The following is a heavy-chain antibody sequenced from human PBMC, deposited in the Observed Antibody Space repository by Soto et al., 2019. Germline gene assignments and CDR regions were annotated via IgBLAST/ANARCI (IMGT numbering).Heavy chain of an antibody. Sequence: ASVKVSCKASGYTFTSYGISWVRQAPGQGLEWMGWISAYNGNTNYAQKLQGRVTMTTDTSTSTAYMELRSLRSDDTAVYYCARSGSVLRYLWRPGGDYWGQGTLVTVSS. D-gene: IGHD3-9*01. CDR3: ARSGSVLRYLWRPGGDY. CDR2: ISAYNGNT. CDR1: GYTFTSYG. J-gene: IGHJ4*02. V-gene: IGHV1-18*01.